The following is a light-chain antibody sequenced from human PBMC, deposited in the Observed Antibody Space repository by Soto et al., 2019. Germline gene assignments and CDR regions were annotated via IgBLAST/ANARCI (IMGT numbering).Light chain of an antibody. CDR3: QQYYSFPWT. J-gene: IGKJ1*01. CDR2: AAS. CDR1: QSISGY. Sequence: DIQMTQSPSSLSASVGDRVAITCRASQSISGYLNWYQQKPGKAPKLLIYAASSLQSGVPSRFSGSGSGTDFTLTISCLQSEDFATYYCQQYYSFPWTFGQGTKVDIK. V-gene: IGKV1-39*01.